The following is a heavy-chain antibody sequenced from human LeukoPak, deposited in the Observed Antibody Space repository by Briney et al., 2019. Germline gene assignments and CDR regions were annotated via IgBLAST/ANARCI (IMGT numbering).Heavy chain of an antibody. CDR3: TRRGGNGMNYFDS. V-gene: IGHV3-64*01. Sequence: GGSLRLSCAASGFTFSTYVMFWVRQAPGKGLEYVSAISTNGENTYYANSVKGRFTISRDNSKNTLYLQLGSLTAEDMAVYYCTRRGGNGMNYFDSWGQGTLVTVSS. D-gene: IGHD3-10*01. J-gene: IGHJ4*02. CDR2: ISTNGENT. CDR1: GFTFSTYV.